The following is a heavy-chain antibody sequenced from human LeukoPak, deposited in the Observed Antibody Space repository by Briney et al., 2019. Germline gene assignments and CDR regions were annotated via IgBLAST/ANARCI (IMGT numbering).Heavy chain of an antibody. CDR1: GYTFTSYY. Sequence: SVKVSCKASGYTFTSYYMHWVRQAPGQGLEWMGGIIPIFGTANYAQKFQGRVTITADESTSTAYMELSSLRSEDTAVYYCARGAYYYDSSGYPYYFDYWGQGTLVTVSS. V-gene: IGHV1-69*13. CDR2: IIPIFGTA. CDR3: ARGAYYYDSSGYPYYFDY. J-gene: IGHJ4*02. D-gene: IGHD3-22*01.